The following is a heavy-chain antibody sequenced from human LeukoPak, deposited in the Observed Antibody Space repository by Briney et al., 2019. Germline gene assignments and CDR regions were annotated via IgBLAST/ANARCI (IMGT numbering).Heavy chain of an antibody. D-gene: IGHD2-2*01. CDR2: ISWNSGSI. Sequence: GGSLRLSCAASGFTFDDYAMHWVRQAPGKGLEWVSGISWNSGSIGYADSVKGRFTISRDNAKNSLYLQMNSRRAEDTALYYCASGVPAGPLDYWGQGTLVTVSS. J-gene: IGHJ4*02. CDR1: GFTFDDYA. V-gene: IGHV3-9*01. CDR3: ASGVPAGPLDY.